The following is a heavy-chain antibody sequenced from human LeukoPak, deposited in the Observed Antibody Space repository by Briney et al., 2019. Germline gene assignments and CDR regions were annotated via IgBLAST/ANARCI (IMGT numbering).Heavy chain of an antibody. Sequence: ASVKVSCKASGYTFTSYDINWVRQAPGQGLEWMGWMNPNSGNPGYAQKFQGRVTMTRSTSINTAYMEINSLRSEDTAVYYSSIPMLCSNNNCEAGGSGSGSAYFDDWGQGSLVTVSS. CDR2: MNPNSGNP. CDR3: SIPMLCSNNNCEAGGSGSGSAYFDD. J-gene: IGHJ4*02. V-gene: IGHV1-8*01. D-gene: IGHD3-10*01. CDR1: GYTFTSYD.